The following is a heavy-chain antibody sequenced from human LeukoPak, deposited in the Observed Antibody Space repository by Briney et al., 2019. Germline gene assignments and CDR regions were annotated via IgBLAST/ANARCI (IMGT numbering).Heavy chain of an antibody. CDR3: ARDFSYGHGHFDC. V-gene: IGHV4-39*07. J-gene: IGHJ4*02. CDR1: GGSISSSSYY. Sequence: SETLSLTCTVSGGSISSSSYYWGWIRQPAGKGLEWIGSIYYSGSTYYNPSLKSRVTISVDTSKNQFSLKLSSVTAADTAVYYCARDFSYGHGHFDCWGQGTLVTVSS. CDR2: IYYSGST. D-gene: IGHD5-18*01.